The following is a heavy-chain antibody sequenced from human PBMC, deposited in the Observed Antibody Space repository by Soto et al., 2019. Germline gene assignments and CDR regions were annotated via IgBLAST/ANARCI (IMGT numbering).Heavy chain of an antibody. CDR3: TREVQPGVRREYDY. D-gene: IGHD1-1*01. V-gene: IGHV3-21*01. CDR2: IDSGGSRT. J-gene: IGHJ4*02. Sequence: PGGSLRLSCAASGFTFSSYGMHWVRQAPGKGLEWVSAIDSGGSRTFYADTVKGRFTISRDNAKNSLFLQMNSLRAEDTAVYFCTREVQPGVRREYDYWGQGTLVTVSS. CDR1: GFTFSSYG.